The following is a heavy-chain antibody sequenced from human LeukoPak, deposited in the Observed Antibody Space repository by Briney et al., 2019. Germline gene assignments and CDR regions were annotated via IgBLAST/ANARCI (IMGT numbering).Heavy chain of an antibody. V-gene: IGHV3-30*03. J-gene: IGHJ3*02. CDR2: ITYDGSNT. CDR3: SRPGGYAFDI. CDR1: GFTFSDYY. D-gene: IGHD3-10*01. Sequence: GGSLRLSCAASGFTFSDYYMSWIRQAPGKGLEWMAFITYDGSNTYYADSVKGRFTLSRDNSKDTLYLQMNSLRAADTAVYYCSRPGGYAFDIWGQGTMVTVSS.